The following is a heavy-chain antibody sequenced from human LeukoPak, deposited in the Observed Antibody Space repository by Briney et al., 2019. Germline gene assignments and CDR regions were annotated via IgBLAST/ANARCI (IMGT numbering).Heavy chain of an antibody. CDR2: IYYSGST. CDR1: GGSISSSSYY. D-gene: IGHD2/OR15-2a*01. V-gene: IGHV4-39*01. Sequence: KSSETLSLTCTVSGGSISSSSYYWGWIRQPRGKGLEWIGSIYYSGSTYYNPSLKSRVTISVDTSKNQFSLKLSSVTAADTAVYYCARLFLYWGQGTLVTVSS. J-gene: IGHJ4*02. CDR3: ARLFLY.